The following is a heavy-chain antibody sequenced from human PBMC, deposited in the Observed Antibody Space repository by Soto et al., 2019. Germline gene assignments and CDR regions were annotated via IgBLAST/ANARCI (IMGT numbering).Heavy chain of an antibody. J-gene: IGHJ6*02. CDR1: GGTLISYA. CDR3: ARVRYSSSWYNGTDYYYYGMDV. Sequence: GXSVKVSCKASGGTLISYAIIWVRQAPGQGLEWMGGIIPIFGTANYAQKFQGRVTITADESTSTAYMELSSLRSEDTAVYYCARVRYSSSWYNGTDYYYYGMDVWGQGTTVTVSS. V-gene: IGHV1-69*01. CDR2: IIPIFGTA. D-gene: IGHD6-13*01.